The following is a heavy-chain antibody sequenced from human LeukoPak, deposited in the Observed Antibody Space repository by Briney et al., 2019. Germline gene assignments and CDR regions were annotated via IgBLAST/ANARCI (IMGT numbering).Heavy chain of an antibody. Sequence: GGSLRLSCAASGFTFSSYAMSWVRQAPGKGLEWVSAISGSGGSTYYADSVKGRFTISRDNSKNTLYLQMNSLKTEDTAVYYCTRDGVTTWTQFFDYWGQGTLVTVSS. CDR3: TRDGVTTWTQFFDY. V-gene: IGHV3-23*01. CDR1: GFTFSSYA. CDR2: ISGSGGST. J-gene: IGHJ4*02. D-gene: IGHD4-17*01.